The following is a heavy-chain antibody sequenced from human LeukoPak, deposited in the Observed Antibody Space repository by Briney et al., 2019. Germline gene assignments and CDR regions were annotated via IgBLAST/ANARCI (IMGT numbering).Heavy chain of an antibody. J-gene: IGHJ4*02. CDR2: ISYDGSNK. V-gene: IGHV3-30*18. CDR3: AKDSGSGSPVFDYFDY. D-gene: IGHD3-10*01. Sequence: GGSLRLSCAASGFTFSSYGMHWVRQAPGKGLGWVAVISYDGSNKYYADSVKGRFTISRDNSKNTLYLQMNSLRAEDTAVYYCAKDSGSGSPVFDYFDYWGQGTLVTVSS. CDR1: GFTFSSYG.